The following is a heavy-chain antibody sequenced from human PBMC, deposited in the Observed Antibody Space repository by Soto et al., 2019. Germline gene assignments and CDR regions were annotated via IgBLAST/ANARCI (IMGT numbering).Heavy chain of an antibody. CDR1: GASISCFY. J-gene: IGHJ5*02. V-gene: IGHV4-4*07. Sequence: SVTLSLTCTVSGASISCFYWSWIRKSAGKGLEWIGRIYATGTTDYNPSLKSRVMMSVDTSKKQFSLTLRSVTAADTAVYYCVRDGTKTLRDWFDPWGQGISVTVSS. CDR2: IYATGTT. CDR3: VRDGTKTLRDWFDP. D-gene: IGHD1-1*01.